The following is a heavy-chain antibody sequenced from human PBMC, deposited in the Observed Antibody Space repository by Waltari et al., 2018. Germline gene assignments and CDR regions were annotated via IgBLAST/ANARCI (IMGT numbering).Heavy chain of an antibody. J-gene: IGHJ4*02. CDR1: GGSISSRSYY. CDR2: IHSSGSN. Sequence: QLQLQESGPGLVKPSETLSLTCTVSGGSISSRSYYWGWIRQPPGKGLEWIGSIHSSGSNYYNPSLKSRVTISVDTSKSHFSLKLSSVTAADTAVYYCARGLRGGSGSYYSLDYWGQGTLVIVSS. CDR3: ARGLRGGSGSYYSLDY. D-gene: IGHD3-10*01. V-gene: IGHV4-39*07.